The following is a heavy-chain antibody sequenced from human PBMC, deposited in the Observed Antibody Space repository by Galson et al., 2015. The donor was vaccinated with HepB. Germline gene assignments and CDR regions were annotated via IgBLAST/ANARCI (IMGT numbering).Heavy chain of an antibody. D-gene: IGHD3-10*01. J-gene: IGHJ4*02. Sequence: SLRLSCAVSGFTFSYYGMHWVRQAPGKGLEWVAVISYDGTNKYYEDSVKGRFTIPRDNSKNTLYLQMNSLRAEDTAVYYCAKGGSGSYFFDYWGQGTLVTVSS. CDR2: ISYDGTNK. CDR3: AKGGSGSYFFDY. CDR1: GFTFSYYG. V-gene: IGHV3-30*18.